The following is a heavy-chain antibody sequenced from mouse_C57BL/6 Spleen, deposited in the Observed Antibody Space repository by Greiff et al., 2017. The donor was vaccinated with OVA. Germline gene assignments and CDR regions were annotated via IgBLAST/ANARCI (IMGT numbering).Heavy chain of an antibody. CDR3: ARKGDGFYYDYDGGFAY. CDR1: GYTFTGYW. CDR2: ILPGSGST. D-gene: IGHD2-4*01. Sequence: VQVVESGAELMKPGASVKLSCKATGYTFTGYWIEWVKQRPGHGLEWIGEILPGSGSTNYNEKFKGKATFTADTSSNTAYMQLSSLTTEDSAIYYCARKGDGFYYDYDGGFAYWGQGTLVTVSA. J-gene: IGHJ3*01. V-gene: IGHV1-9*01.